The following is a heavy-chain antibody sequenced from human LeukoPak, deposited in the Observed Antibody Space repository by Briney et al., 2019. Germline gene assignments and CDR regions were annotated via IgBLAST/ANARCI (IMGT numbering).Heavy chain of an antibody. CDR1: VFTFSSYD. CDR3: SRVGSSGWPNYFDS. J-gene: IGHJ4*02. Sequence: PGGSLRLSCAASVFTFSSYDMHCVRQATGKGLEWVSVIGTSGDTYYAGSVKGRFTISRENAKNSLYLQMNSLTAGDTAVYFCSRVGSSGWPNYFDSWGQGTLVTVSS. CDR2: IGTSGDT. D-gene: IGHD6-19*01. V-gene: IGHV3-13*04.